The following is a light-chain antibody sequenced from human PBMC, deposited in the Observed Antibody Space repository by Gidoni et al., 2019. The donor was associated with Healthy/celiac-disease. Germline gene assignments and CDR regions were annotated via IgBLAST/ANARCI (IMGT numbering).Light chain of an antibody. V-gene: IGKV3-20*01. CDR2: CVS. Sequence: IVLTQSPGTLSLSPGERATLSCRASRRVRSTYLAWYQQKAGQAPRLLIYCVSSMATASPDRFSCSGSGTDFTLSISRVEPDDFAVYYCQQYGSSRSTFGQGTRLEIK. CDR3: QQYGSSRST. CDR1: RRVRSTY. J-gene: IGKJ5*01.